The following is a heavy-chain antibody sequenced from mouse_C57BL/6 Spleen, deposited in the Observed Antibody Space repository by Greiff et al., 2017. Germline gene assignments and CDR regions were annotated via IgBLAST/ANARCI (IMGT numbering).Heavy chain of an antibody. Sequence: EVQVVESGGDLVKPGGSLKLSCAASGFTFSSYGMSWVRQTPDKRLEWVATISSGGSYTYYPDSVKGRFTISRDNAKNTLYLQMSSLKSEDTAMYDSARQRSNRGAMDYWGQGTSVTVSS. D-gene: IGHD6-1*01. CDR1: GFTFSSYG. V-gene: IGHV5-6*01. J-gene: IGHJ4*01. CDR2: ISSGGSYT. CDR3: ARQRSNRGAMDY.